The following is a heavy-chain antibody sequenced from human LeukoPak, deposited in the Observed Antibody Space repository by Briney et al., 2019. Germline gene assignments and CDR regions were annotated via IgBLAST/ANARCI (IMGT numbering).Heavy chain of an antibody. D-gene: IGHD3-10*01. J-gene: IGHJ4*02. CDR2: ISGSGGSP. V-gene: IGHV3-23*01. CDR1: GFTFGSYA. Sequence: GGSLRLSCAASGFTFGSYAMSWVRQAPGKGLEWVSTISGSGGSPYYADSVKGRFTISRDNSKNTLYLQMNSLRAEDTAVFYCAKVAKYYYGPETYYFFEQWGQGTPVTASS. CDR3: AKVAKYYYGPETYYFFEQ.